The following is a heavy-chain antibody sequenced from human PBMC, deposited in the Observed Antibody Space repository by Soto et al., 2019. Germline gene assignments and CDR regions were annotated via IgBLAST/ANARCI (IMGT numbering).Heavy chain of an antibody. CDR3: ASSYGSGYRAFDY. V-gene: IGHV1-69*02. CDR1: GDTFTFYS. Sequence: QVQLVQSGAEVKRPGSSVKVSCKASGDTFTFYSINWVRRAPGLGLEWMGRINPILSMSNYAQRFQGRVTMTADKYTSTAYMELSSLRSEDTAIYYCASSYGSGYRAFDYWGQGALVTVSS. D-gene: IGHD3-10*01. J-gene: IGHJ4*01. CDR2: INPILSMS.